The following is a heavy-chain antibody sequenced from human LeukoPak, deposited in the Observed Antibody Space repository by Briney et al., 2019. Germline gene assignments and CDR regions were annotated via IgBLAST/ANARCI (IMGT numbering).Heavy chain of an antibody. CDR3: AKMKQWLLTDAFDI. CDR1: GFTFSSYG. Sequence: PGGSLRLSCAASGFTFSSYGMHWVRQAPGKGLEWVAVISYDGSNKYYADSVKGRFTISRDNSKNTLYLQMNSLRAEDTAVYYCAKMKQWLLTDAFDIWGQGTMVTVSS. CDR2: ISYDGSNK. V-gene: IGHV3-30*18. J-gene: IGHJ3*02. D-gene: IGHD6-19*01.